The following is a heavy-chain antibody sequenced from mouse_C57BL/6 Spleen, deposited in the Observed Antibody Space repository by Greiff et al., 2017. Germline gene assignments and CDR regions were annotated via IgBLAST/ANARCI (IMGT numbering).Heavy chain of an antibody. CDR3: ARRSTYYSNYFDY. D-gene: IGHD2-5*01. CDR1: GYTFTSYW. V-gene: IGHV1-50*01. Sequence: QVQLQQPGAELVKPGASVKLSCKASGYTFTSYWMQWVKQRPGQGLEWIGEIDPSDSYTNYNQKFKGKATLTVDTSSSTAYMQLSSLTSEDSAVXYCARRSTYYSNYFDYWGQGTTLTVSS. J-gene: IGHJ2*01. CDR2: IDPSDSYT.